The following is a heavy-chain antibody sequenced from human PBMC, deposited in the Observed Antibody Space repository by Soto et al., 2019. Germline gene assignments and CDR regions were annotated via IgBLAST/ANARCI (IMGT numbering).Heavy chain of an antibody. CDR1: GGTFSSYA. Sequence: ASVKVSCKASGGTFSSYAISWVRQAPGQGLEWMGGIIPIFGTANYAQKFQGRVTITADESTSTAYMELSSLRSEDTAVYYCARDSRPYSSGPYYYGMDVWGQGTTVTVSS. CDR2: IIPIFGTA. CDR3: ARDSRPYSSGPYYYGMDV. J-gene: IGHJ6*02. V-gene: IGHV1-69*13. D-gene: IGHD6-19*01.